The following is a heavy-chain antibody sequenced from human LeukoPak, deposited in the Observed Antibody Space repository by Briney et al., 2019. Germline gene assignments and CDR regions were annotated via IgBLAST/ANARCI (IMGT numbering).Heavy chain of an antibody. CDR3: ARGTRYSSGWYGAFDI. D-gene: IGHD6-19*01. Sequence: ASVKVSCKASGYTFTGYYMHWVRQAPRQGLEWMGLISAYNGNTNYAQKLQGRVTMTTDTSTSTAYMELRSLRSDDTAVYYCARGTRYSSGWYGAFDIWGQGTMVTVSS. J-gene: IGHJ3*02. CDR2: ISAYNGNT. V-gene: IGHV1-18*04. CDR1: GYTFTGYY.